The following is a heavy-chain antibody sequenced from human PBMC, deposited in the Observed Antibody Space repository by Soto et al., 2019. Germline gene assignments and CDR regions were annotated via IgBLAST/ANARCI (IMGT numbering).Heavy chain of an antibody. J-gene: IGHJ4*02. V-gene: IGHV4-31*03. CDR2: IYYSGST. CDR3: ARGRTSSTTPGDY. Sequence: QVQLQESGPGLVKPSQNLSLTCTGSGGSVSSGGYYWSCIRQHPGKGLEWIGYIYYSGSTYYNPSLKSRVTISVDTSKNQFSLELSSVTAADTAVYYCARGRTSSTTPGDYWGQGTLVTVSS. CDR1: GGSVSSGGYY. D-gene: IGHD1-26*01.